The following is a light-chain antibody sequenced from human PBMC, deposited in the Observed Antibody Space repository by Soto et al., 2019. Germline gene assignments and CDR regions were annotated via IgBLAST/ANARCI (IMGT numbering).Light chain of an antibody. CDR1: QAIRTS. CDR2: DAS. V-gene: IGKV1-6*01. J-gene: IGKJ1*01. CDR3: IQDATYPWT. Sequence: ANQMTQSPSSLAASVGDKVTITCRASQAIRTSLVWYQQKSGKAPSLLIADASSRHSGVPSRFSGSGFGTDFNLTINGLEPEDFETYYCIQDATYPWTFGQGTRVDI.